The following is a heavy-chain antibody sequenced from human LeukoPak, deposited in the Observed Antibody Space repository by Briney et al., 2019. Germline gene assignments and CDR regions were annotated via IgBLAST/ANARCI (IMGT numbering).Heavy chain of an antibody. CDR2: ISAYNGNT. CDR3: ARPILRYFVSTYDAFDI. J-gene: IGHJ3*02. V-gene: IGHV1-18*01. CDR1: GYTFTSYA. Sequence: ASVKVSCKASGYTFTSYAISWVRQAPGQGLEWMGWISAYNGNTNYAQKLQGRVTMTTDTSTSTAYMELRSLRSDDTAVYYCARPILRYFVSTYDAFDIWGQGTMVTVSS. D-gene: IGHD3-9*01.